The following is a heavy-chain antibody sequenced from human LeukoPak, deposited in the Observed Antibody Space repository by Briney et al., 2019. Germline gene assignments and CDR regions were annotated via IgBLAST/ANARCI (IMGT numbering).Heavy chain of an antibody. CDR1: GFTFDDYT. CDR3: AKGGVTMVRGAIKSYYYYMDV. D-gene: IGHD3-10*01. J-gene: IGHJ6*03. Sequence: SGGSLRLSCAASGFTFDDYTMHWVRQAPGKGLKWVSLISWDGGSTYYADSVKGRFTISRDNSKNSLYLQMNSLRSEGTALYYCAKGGVTMVRGAIKSYYYYMDVWGKGTTVTVSS. CDR2: ISWDGGST. V-gene: IGHV3-43*01.